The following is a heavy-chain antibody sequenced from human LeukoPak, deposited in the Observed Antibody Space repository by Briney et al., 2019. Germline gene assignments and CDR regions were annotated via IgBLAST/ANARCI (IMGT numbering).Heavy chain of an antibody. V-gene: IGHV4-39*07. J-gene: IGHJ5*02. CDR1: GGSISSSSYY. CDR2: IYYSGST. CDR3: ARERGGYSSSLSDWFDP. D-gene: IGHD6-13*01. Sequence: PSETLSLTCTVSGGSISSSSYYWGWIRQPPGKGLEWIGSIYYSGSTYYNPSLKSRVTISVDTSKNQFSLKLSSVTAADTAVYYCARERGGYSSSLSDWFDPWGQGTLVTVSS.